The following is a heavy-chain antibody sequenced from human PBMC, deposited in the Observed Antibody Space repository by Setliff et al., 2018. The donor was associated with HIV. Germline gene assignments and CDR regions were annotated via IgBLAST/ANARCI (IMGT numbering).Heavy chain of an antibody. CDR3: ARPGTRWSFDY. D-gene: IGHD3-3*01. CDR1: GYTFTSYG. J-gene: IGHJ4*02. Sequence: ASVKVSCKASGYTFTSYGISWVRQAPGQGLEWMGWISAYNGNTNYAQKFQGRVTITRNTSISTAYMELSSLRSEDTAVYYCARPGTRWSFDYWGQGILVTVSS. CDR2: ISAYNGNT. V-gene: IGHV1-18*01.